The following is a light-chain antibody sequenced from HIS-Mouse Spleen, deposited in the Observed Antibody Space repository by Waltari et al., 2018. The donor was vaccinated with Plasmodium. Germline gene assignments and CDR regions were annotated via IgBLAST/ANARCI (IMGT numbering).Light chain of an antibody. CDR2: EVS. V-gene: IGLV2-8*01. CDR1: SRDVGGYNY. CDR3: AAWDDSLNGPV. Sequence: QSALTQPPSASGSPGQSVTISCTGTSRDVGGYNYVSWYQQHPGKAPKLMIYEVSKRPSGVPDRFSGSKSGNTASLTVSGLQAEDEADYYCAAWDDSLNGPVFGGGTKLTVL. J-gene: IGLJ2*01.